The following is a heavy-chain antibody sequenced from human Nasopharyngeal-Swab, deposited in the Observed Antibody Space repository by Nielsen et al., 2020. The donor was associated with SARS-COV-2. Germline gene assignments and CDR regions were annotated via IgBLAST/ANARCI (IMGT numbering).Heavy chain of an antibody. CDR2: IDSLHNT. J-gene: IGHJ4*02. V-gene: IGHV3-23*01. CDR1: GFTFRSYA. Sequence: GESLKISCAASGFTFRSYAMTWVRQAPGKGLEWVSAIDSLHNTYYADSVKGRFHLSRDNSKNTLYLQMNSLRAEDTAVYYCVKDYLREGYFGGQGTLVTVSS. CDR3: VKDYLREGYF. D-gene: IGHD3-9*01.